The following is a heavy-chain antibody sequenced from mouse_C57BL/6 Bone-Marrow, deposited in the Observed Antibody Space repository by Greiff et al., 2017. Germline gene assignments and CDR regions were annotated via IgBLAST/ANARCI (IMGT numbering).Heavy chain of an antibody. V-gene: IGHV1-7*01. D-gene: IGHD2-4*01. CDR2: INPSSGYT. CDR1: GYTFTSYW. Sequence: QVQLQQSGAELAKPGASVKLSCKASGYTFTSYWMHWVKQRPGQGLEWIGYINPSSGYTKCNQKFKDKATLTADKSSSTAYMQLSSLTYEDSAVYYCAIGDDYDYWYFDVWGTGTTVTVSS. CDR3: AIGDDYDYWYFDV. J-gene: IGHJ1*03.